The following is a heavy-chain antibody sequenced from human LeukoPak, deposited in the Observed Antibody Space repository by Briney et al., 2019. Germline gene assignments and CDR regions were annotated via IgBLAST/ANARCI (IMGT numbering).Heavy chain of an antibody. CDR1: GFSFSNYG. Sequence: GGSLRLSCAASGFSFSNYGMHWVRQAPGKGLEWVAFIRYDGSNKHYADSVKGRFTISRDNSKNTLYLQMNSLRAEDTAVYYCAKVGRRQQEGLFFDYWGQGTLVTVSS. D-gene: IGHD6-13*01. CDR3: AKVGRRQQEGLFFDY. V-gene: IGHV3-30*02. J-gene: IGHJ4*02. CDR2: IRYDGSNK.